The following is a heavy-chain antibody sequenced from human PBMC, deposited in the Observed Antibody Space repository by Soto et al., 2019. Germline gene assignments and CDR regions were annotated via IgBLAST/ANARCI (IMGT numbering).Heavy chain of an antibody. CDR3: ARSVFP. Sequence: QVQLQESGPGLVKPSQTLSLPCTVSGGSISSGGYYWSGIRQHPGKGLEWIGYIYYSKGTYYNPSLKSRVTISLDTSKNQFSLRLTSVTAADTAVYYCARSVFPWGQGTLVTVSS. CDR2: IYYSKGT. V-gene: IGHV4-31*03. J-gene: IGHJ5*02. CDR1: GGSISSGGYY.